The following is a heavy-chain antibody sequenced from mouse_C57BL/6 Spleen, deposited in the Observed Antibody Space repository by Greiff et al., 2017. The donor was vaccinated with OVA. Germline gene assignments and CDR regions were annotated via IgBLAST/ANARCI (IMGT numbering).Heavy chain of an antibody. Sequence: EVKLMESGGGLVKPGGSLKLSCAASGFTFSDYGMHWVRQAPEKGLEWVAYISSGSSTIYYADTVKGRFTISRDNAKNTLFLQMTSLRSEDTPMYYCAKATVVPRHYYAMDYWGQGTSVTVSS. D-gene: IGHD1-1*01. CDR2: ISSGSSTI. CDR1: GFTFSDYG. J-gene: IGHJ4*01. V-gene: IGHV5-17*01. CDR3: AKATVVPRHYYAMDY.